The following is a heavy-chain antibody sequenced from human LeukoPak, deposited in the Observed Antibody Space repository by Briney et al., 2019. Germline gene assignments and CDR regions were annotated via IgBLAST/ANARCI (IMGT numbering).Heavy chain of an antibody. CDR2: ISESTSHI. CDR3: ARDRAVKARIGGMDV. V-gene: IGHV3-21*06. Sequence: GGSLRLSCAASTFTFSGYSMNWVRQAPGKGLEWVSYISESTSHIYYADSVKGRFTTSRDNAKNSLYLQMNSLRAEDTAIYYCARDRAVKARIGGMDVWGQGTTVIVSS. D-gene: IGHD5-12*01. CDR1: TFTFSGYS. J-gene: IGHJ6*02.